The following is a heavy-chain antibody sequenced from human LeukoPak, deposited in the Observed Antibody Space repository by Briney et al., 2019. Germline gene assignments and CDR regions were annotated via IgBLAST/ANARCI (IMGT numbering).Heavy chain of an antibody. CDR1: GFTFSSYA. J-gene: IGHJ1*01. CDR2: ISYDGSNK. CDR3: ARDWTIASAGTGPPSYFQH. V-gene: IGHV3-30-3*01. Sequence: PGGSLRLSGAASGFTFSSYAMHWDRQAPGKGLEWVAVISYDGSNKYYADSVKGRFTISGDNSKNTLYLQMNSLRAEDTAVYYCARDWTIASAGTGPPSYFQHWGQGTRVTVSS. D-gene: IGHD6-13*01.